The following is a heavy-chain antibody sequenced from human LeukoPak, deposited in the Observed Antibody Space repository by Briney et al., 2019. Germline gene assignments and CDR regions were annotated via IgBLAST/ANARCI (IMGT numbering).Heavy chain of an antibody. V-gene: IGHV4-61*01. J-gene: IGHJ4*02. CDR3: AREVGDGSDY. Sequence: SETLSLTCTVSGGSISRGSYYWSWIRQPPEKGLEWIGYIYYSGSTNYNPSLKSRVTISVDTSKNQFSLKLSSVTAADTAVYYCAREVGDGSDYWGQGTLVTVSS. D-gene: IGHD5-24*01. CDR1: GGSISRGSYY. CDR2: IYYSGST.